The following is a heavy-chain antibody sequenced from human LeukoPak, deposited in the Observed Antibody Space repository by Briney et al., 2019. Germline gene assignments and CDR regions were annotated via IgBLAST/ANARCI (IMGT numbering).Heavy chain of an antibody. D-gene: IGHD1-7*01. CDR3: ARGFSNWHYVGRYYYGMDV. V-gene: IGHV1-8*01. Sequence: ASVKVSCKASGYTFTSYDINWVRQATGKGLEWMGWMNPNSGNTGYAQKFQGRVTMTRNTSISTAYMELSSLRSEDTAVYYCARGFSNWHYVGRYYYGMDVWGQGTTVTVSS. CDR1: GYTFTSYD. CDR2: MNPNSGNT. J-gene: IGHJ6*02.